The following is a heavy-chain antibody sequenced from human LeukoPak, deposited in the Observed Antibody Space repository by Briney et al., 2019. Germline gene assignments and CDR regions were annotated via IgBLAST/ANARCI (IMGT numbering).Heavy chain of an antibody. CDR1: GYTFTRYY. Sequence: ASVKVSCKASGYTFTRYYMHWVRQAPGQGLEWMGIINPSGGSTSYAQKFQGRVTMTRDTSTSTVYMELSSLRSEDTAVYYCARSQYYDFWSGYLRAYYYMDVWGKGTTLTVSS. CDR2: INPSGGST. V-gene: IGHV1-46*01. CDR3: ARSQYYDFWSGYLRAYYYMDV. D-gene: IGHD3-3*01. J-gene: IGHJ6*03.